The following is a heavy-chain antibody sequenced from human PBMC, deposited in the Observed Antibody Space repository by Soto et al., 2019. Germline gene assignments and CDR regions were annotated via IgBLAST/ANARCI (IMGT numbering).Heavy chain of an antibody. D-gene: IGHD3-3*01. Sequence: SEPLSLTCTVSGGSISRYYWSWNRQTPGKGLEWIGYIYYSGSTNYNPSLKSRVTISVDTSKNQFSLKLSSVTAADTAVYYCARAGVLLRFLEWSAGPFDYWGQGTRVNVS. J-gene: IGHJ4*02. CDR3: ARAGVLLRFLEWSAGPFDY. V-gene: IGHV4-59*01. CDR2: IYYSGST. CDR1: GGSISRYY.